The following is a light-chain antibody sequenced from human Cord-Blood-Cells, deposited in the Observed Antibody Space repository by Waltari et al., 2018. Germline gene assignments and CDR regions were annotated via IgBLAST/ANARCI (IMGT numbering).Light chain of an antibody. J-gene: IGKJ5*01. Sequence: DIQMTQSPSSLSASVGDRVTITSRARQSISSYLNLYQQKPGKAPKLLIYAASSLQSGVPSRFSGSGSGTDFTLTISSLQPEDFATYYCQQSYSTPQVTFGQGTRLEIK. CDR2: AAS. CDR1: QSISSY. V-gene: IGKV1-39*01. CDR3: QQSYSTPQVT.